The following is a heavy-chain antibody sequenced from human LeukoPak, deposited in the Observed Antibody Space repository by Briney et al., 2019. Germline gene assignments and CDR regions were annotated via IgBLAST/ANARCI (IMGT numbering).Heavy chain of an antibody. CDR2: IIPILGIA. D-gene: IGHD4-17*01. Sequence: SVKVSCKASGGTFSSYAISWVRQAPGQGLEWMGRIIPILGIANYAQKFQGRVTITADKSTSTAYMELSSLRSDDTAVYYCARDHPTVTTVVDYWGQGTLVTVSS. V-gene: IGHV1-69*04. CDR3: ARDHPTVTTVVDY. CDR1: GGTFSSYA. J-gene: IGHJ4*02.